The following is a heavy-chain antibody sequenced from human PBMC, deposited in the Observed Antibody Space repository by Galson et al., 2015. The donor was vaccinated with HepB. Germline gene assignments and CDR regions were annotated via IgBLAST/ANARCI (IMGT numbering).Heavy chain of an antibody. CDR3: HTDDFDLFWGSYRGTDDYFDY. J-gene: IGHJ4*02. D-gene: IGHD3-16*02. V-gene: IGHV3-15*07. Sequence: SLRLSCATSGFTFSKAWMNWVRQAPGKGLEWVGRIKSETDGGATDYAAPVKGRFIISRDDSKGILFLEMNNLKTEDTAMYYCHTDDFDLFWGSYRGTDDYFDYWGQGTLVTVSS. CDR1: GFTFSKAW. CDR2: IKSETDGGAT.